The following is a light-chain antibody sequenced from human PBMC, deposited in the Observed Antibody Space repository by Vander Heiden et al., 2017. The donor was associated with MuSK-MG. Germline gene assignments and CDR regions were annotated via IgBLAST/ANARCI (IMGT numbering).Light chain of an antibody. J-gene: IGLJ2*01. CDR3: LAWDRRNTLI. CDR1: HLGDRH. V-gene: IGLV3-1*01. Sequence: YDLTQAPSVSVSPGRTATITCSGDHLGDRHVSWYQQKSGQSPVLVIYEDSKRPSGIPERFAASNSGDTATLTILGTQEGDEADYYCLAWDRRNTLIFGGGTKLTVL. CDR2: EDS.